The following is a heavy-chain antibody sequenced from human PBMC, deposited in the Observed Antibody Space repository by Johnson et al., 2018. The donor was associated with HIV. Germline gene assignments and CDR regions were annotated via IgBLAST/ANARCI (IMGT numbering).Heavy chain of an antibody. CDR2: ISGSGGST. D-gene: IGHD3-3*01. V-gene: IGHV3-23*04. J-gene: IGHJ3*02. CDR3: ARDAGVDDAFDI. CDR1: GFTFSSYA. Sequence: VQLVESGGGVVQPGRSLRLSCAASGFTFSSYALSWVRQAPGKGLEWVSAISGSGGSTYYADSVKGRFTISRDNSKNTLYLQMNSLRAEDTAVYYCARDAGVDDAFDIWGQGTMVTVSS.